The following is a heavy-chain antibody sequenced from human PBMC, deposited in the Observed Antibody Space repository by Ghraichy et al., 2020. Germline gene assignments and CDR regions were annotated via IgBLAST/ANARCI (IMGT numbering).Heavy chain of an antibody. CDR1: GFSLSTSGMC. CDR2: IDWDDDK. D-gene: IGHD1-26*01. CDR3: ARIQTGIVGATAPLWYGMDV. V-gene: IGHV2-70*01. J-gene: IGHJ6*02. Sequence: SGPTLVKPTQTLTLTCTFSGFSLSTSGMCVSWIRQPPGKALEWLALIDWDDDKYYSTSLKTRLTISKDTSKNQVILTMTNMDPVDTATYYCARIQTGIVGATAPLWYGMDVWGQGTTVTVSS.